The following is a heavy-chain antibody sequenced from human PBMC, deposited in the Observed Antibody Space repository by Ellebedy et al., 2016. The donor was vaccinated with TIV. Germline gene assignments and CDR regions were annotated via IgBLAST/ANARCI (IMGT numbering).Heavy chain of an antibody. D-gene: IGHD1-26*01. Sequence: GESLKISCAASGFTFSSYAMSWVRQAPGKGLEWVSAISGSGGSTYYADSVKGRFTISRDNSKNTLYLQMNSLSAEDTAAYYCAKEGGSLDYWGQGTLVTVSS. CDR3: AKEGGSLDY. CDR2: ISGSGGST. J-gene: IGHJ4*02. V-gene: IGHV3-23*01. CDR1: GFTFSSYA.